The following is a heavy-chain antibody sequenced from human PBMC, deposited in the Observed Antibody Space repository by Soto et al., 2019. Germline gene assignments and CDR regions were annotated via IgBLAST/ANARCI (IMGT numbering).Heavy chain of an antibody. CDR2: VTPSGRS. Sequence: QVQLQQWGAGLLKPSETLSLTCAVYGGSFNSYYWNWVRQPPGKGLEWLGEVTPSGRSNYNPSLKSRVILSKDTSKSQFSVEVRSVTAADTAVYYCTTSGRSWPDSFDIWGQGAMVTVSS. D-gene: IGHD6-13*01. CDR1: GGSFNSYY. J-gene: IGHJ3*02. CDR3: TTSGRSWPDSFDI. V-gene: IGHV4-34*01.